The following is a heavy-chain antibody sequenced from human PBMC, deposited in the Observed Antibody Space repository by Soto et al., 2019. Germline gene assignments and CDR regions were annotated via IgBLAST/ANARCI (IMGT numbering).Heavy chain of an antibody. Sequence: PSETLSLTCTVSGGSINTFYWSWVRQPAGKRLEWIGRIFSSGSTSFNPSLESRVAMSVDTSKNHFSLNLSSVTAADMAVYYCAREGSYSAYHFAHGIQLWSFDFWGQGALVTVSS. V-gene: IGHV4-4*07. J-gene: IGHJ4*02. CDR2: IFSSGST. CDR1: GGSINTFY. D-gene: IGHD5-12*01. CDR3: AREGSYSAYHFAHGIQLWSFDF.